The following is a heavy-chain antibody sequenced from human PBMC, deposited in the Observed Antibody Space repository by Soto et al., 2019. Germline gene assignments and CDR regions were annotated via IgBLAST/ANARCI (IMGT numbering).Heavy chain of an antibody. V-gene: IGHV3-48*02. CDR3: FRKAISGHLDF. D-gene: IGHD1-26*01. Sequence: GGSLRLSCEVSGFKVSSHGMHWVRQAPGKWLEWISYISTSSNVVNYANSVTGRFTISRDNGQNSLFLQMNSLKDDDTALYYSFRKAISGHLDFWGQGXLVTVYS. J-gene: IGHJ4*02. CDR2: ISTSSNVV. CDR1: GFKVSSHG.